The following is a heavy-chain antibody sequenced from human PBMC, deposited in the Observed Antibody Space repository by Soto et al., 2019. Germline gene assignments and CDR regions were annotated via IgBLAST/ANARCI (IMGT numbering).Heavy chain of an antibody. CDR2: ISYDGSNK. CDR3: ARLLPISSSSWYGAFDI. J-gene: IGHJ3*02. D-gene: IGHD6-13*01. V-gene: IGHV3-30-3*01. CDR1: GFTFSSYA. Sequence: GGSLRLSCAASGFTFSSYAMHWVRQAPGKGLEWVAVISYDGSNKYYADSVKGRFTISRDNSKNTLYLQMNSLRAEDTAVYYCARLLPISSSSWYGAFDIRGQGTLVTVSS.